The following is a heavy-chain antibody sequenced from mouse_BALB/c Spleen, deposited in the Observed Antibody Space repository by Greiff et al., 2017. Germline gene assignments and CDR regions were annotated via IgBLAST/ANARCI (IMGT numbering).Heavy chain of an antibody. V-gene: IGHV1-80*01. D-gene: IGHD3-3*01. CDR3: AREGTVYFDY. J-gene: IGHJ2*01. CDR2: IYPGDGDT. Sequence: VKLVESGAELVRPGSSVKISCKASGYAFSSYWMNWVKQRPGQGLEWIGQIYPGDGDTNYNGKFKGKATLTADKSSSTAYMQLSSLTSEDSAVYFCAREGTVYFDYWGQGTTLTVSS. CDR1: GYAFSSYW.